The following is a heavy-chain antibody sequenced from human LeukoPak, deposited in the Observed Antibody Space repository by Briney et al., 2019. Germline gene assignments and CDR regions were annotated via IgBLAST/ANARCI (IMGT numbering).Heavy chain of an antibody. J-gene: IGHJ3*02. Sequence: AGGSLRLSCAASGFTFSSYSMNWVRQAPGKGLEWVSTISGSGGSTYYADSVKGRFTISRDNFQNTLYLQMSTLRAEDTALYYCAKKLRSTMVTSIPGGAFDIWGQGSMVTVSS. CDR3: AKKLRSTMVTSIPGGAFDI. CDR1: GFTFSSYS. V-gene: IGHV3-23*01. D-gene: IGHD2-21*02. CDR2: ISGSGGST.